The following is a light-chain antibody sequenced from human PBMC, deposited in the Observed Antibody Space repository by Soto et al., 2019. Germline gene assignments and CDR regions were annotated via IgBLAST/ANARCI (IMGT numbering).Light chain of an antibody. Sequence: EIVFTQSPGTLSLSPGERATLSCRASQSVSSSYLAWYQQKPGQAPRRLIYGASSRATGIPDRFSGSGSGTDFTLTISRPEPEDFAVYYCQQYFKSPWAVGQGTKVDSK. CDR3: QQYFKSPWA. CDR1: QSVSSSY. V-gene: IGKV3-20*01. J-gene: IGKJ1*01. CDR2: GAS.